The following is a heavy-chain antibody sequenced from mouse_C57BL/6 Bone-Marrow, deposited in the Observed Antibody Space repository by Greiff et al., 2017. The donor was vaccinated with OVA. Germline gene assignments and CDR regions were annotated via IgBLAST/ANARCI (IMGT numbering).Heavy chain of an antibody. Sequence: QVQLQQPGAELVKPGASVKLSCKASGYTFTSYWMQWVKQRPGQGLEWIGEIDPSDSYTNYNQKFKGKATLTVDTSSSTAYMQLSSLTSEDSAVYYCARLFYAMDVWGKGTSVTVSS. CDR1: GYTFTSYW. J-gene: IGHJ4*01. V-gene: IGHV1-50*01. CDR2: IDPSDSYT. CDR3: ARLFYAMDV.